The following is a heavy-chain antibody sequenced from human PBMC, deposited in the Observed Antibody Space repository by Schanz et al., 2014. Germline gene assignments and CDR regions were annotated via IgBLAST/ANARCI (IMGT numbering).Heavy chain of an antibody. CDR1: RFTVTNAW. J-gene: IGHJ2*01. Sequence: VHLVESGGGLVKPGGSLTLSCAASRFTVTNAWMSWVRQAPGKGLEYVSAISHDGYSTYYADSVKGRFTISRDNSKNTLYLQMNSLRAEDTAVYYCARNRGSGGQNWYFDLWGRGTLXTVSS. CDR3: ARNRGSGGQNWYFDL. CDR2: ISHDGYST. D-gene: IGHD1-26*01. V-gene: IGHV3-64*04.